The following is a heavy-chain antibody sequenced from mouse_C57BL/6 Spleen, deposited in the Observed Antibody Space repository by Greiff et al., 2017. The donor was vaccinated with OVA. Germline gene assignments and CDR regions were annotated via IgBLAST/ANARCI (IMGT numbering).Heavy chain of an antibody. D-gene: IGHD2-4*01. Sequence: EVQLVESGGGLVKPGGSLKLSCAASGFTFSDYGMHWVRQAPEKGLEWVAYISSGSSTIYYADTVKGRFTISRDNAKNTLFLQMTSLRSEDTAMYYCARAEYDGEFYAMDYWGQGTSVTVSS. J-gene: IGHJ4*01. CDR3: ARAEYDGEFYAMDY. CDR1: GFTFSDYG. CDR2: ISSGSSTI. V-gene: IGHV5-17*01.